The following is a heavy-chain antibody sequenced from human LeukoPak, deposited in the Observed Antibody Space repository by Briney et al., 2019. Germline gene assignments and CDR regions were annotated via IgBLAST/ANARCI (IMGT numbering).Heavy chain of an antibody. Sequence: SETVSLTCTVSGGSISSYYWSWFRQPAGKGLEWIGRIYTSGSTNYNPSLKSRVTMSVDTSKNQFSLKLSSVTAADTAVYYCARVGATPYYFDYWGQGTLVTVSS. J-gene: IGHJ4*02. CDR3: ARVGATPYYFDY. CDR2: IYTSGST. CDR1: GGSISSYY. D-gene: IGHD1-26*01. V-gene: IGHV4-4*07.